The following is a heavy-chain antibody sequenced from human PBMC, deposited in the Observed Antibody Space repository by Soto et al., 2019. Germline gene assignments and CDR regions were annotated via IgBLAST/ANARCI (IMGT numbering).Heavy chain of an antibody. Sequence: HPGGSQRLSCAPSGFTFSNYPIHWLRQAPRKGLEWVAVISYDGSNKYYADSVKGRFTISRDNSKNTLYLQMNSLRAEDTAVYYCASDNRDLRFLERSYYFDDWSKGT. CDR2: ISYDGSNK. D-gene: IGHD3-3*01. CDR3: ASDNRDLRFLERSYYFDD. CDR1: GFTFSNYP. J-gene: IGHJ4*02. V-gene: IGHV3-30-3*01.